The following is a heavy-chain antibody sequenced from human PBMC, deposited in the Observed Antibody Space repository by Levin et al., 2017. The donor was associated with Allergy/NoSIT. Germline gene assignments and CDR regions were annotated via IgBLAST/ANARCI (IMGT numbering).Heavy chain of an antibody. J-gene: IGHJ4*02. CDR3: SNASSYDFWSALGN. V-gene: IGHV3-23*01. D-gene: IGHD3-3*01. CDR2: TTPSGGTT. CDR1: GFTFKDYG. Sequence: PGGSLRLSCAASGFTFKDYGMTWVRQAPGKGLEWVSATTPSGGTTYIADSVKGRFTVSRDNFKNTLYLQMSSLGVEDTAIYYCSNASSYDFWSALGNWGQGTLVTVSS.